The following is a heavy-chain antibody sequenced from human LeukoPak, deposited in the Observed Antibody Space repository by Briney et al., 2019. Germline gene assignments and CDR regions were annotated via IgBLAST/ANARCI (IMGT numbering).Heavy chain of an antibody. CDR3: ARELSSWADYYYYYGMEV. V-gene: IGHV3-48*03. J-gene: IGHJ6*04. CDR2: ISSSGSTI. CDR1: GFTFSSYE. D-gene: IGHD6-13*01. Sequence: GGSPRLSCAASGFTFSSYEMNWVRQAPGKGLEWVSYISSSGSTIYYADSVKGRFTISRDNAKNSLYLRMNSLRAEDTAVYYCARELSSWADYYYYYGMEVWGKGTTVTVSS.